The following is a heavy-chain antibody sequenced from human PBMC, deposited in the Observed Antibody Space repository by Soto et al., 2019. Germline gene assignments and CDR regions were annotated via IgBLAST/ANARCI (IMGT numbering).Heavy chain of an antibody. D-gene: IGHD5-18*01. J-gene: IGHJ4*02. CDR2: ISGSGGST. CDR1: GFTFSSYA. V-gene: IGHV3-23*01. CDR3: AKDGYSYGYGFLDY. Sequence: PGGSLRLSCAASGFTFSSYAMSWVRQAPGKGLEWVSAISGSGGSTYYADSVKGRFTISRDNSKNTLYLQMNSLRAEDTAVYYCAKDGYSYGYGFLDYWGQGTRVTVSS.